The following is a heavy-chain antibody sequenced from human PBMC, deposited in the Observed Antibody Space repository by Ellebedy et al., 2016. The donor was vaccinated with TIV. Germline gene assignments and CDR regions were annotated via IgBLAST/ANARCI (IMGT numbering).Heavy chain of an antibody. V-gene: IGHV3-23*01. Sequence: GGSLRLSXQASGFTFSSYAMSWVRQAPGKGLEWVSAISGSGGSTYYADSVKGRFTISRDNSKNTLYLQMNSLRAEDTAVYYCAKTQAGTSYYYYGMDVWGQGTTVTVSS. CDR1: GFTFSSYA. CDR2: ISGSGGST. J-gene: IGHJ6*02. CDR3: AKTQAGTSYYYYGMDV.